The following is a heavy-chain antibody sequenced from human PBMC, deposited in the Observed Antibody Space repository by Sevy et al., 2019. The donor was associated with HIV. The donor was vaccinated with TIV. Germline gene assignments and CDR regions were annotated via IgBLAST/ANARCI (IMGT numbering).Heavy chain of an antibody. D-gene: IGHD2-2*01. CDR3: ARGGCSSTRCYQVGDWFDS. Sequence: GGSLRLSCAASGFIFSSYWMSWVRQAPGKGLEWVANINQDGSEKHYAYSVKGRFSISRDNAKNSLYVQMKSLRADDTAVYYCARGGCSSTRCYQVGDWFDSWGQGALVTVSS. V-gene: IGHV3-7*01. CDR2: INQDGSEK. J-gene: IGHJ5*01. CDR1: GFIFSSYW.